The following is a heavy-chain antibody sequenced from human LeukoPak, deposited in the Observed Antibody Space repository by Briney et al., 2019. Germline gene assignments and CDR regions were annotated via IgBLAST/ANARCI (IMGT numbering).Heavy chain of an antibody. J-gene: IGHJ4*02. CDR2: IYYSGST. D-gene: IGHD1-26*01. CDR3: ARAPRDGSYPFDY. V-gene: IGHV4-39*07. Sequence: PSETLSLTCTVSGDSISSSSSYWGWIRQPPGEGLEWIGSIYYSGSTYYNTSLKSRVTISVDTSKNQFSLKLSSVTAADTAVYYCARAPRDGSYPFDYWGQGTLVTVSS. CDR1: GDSISSSSSY.